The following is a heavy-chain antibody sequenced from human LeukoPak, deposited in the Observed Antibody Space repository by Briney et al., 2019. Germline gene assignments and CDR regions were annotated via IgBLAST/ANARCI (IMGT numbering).Heavy chain of an antibody. CDR1: GFTFSSYW. CDR3: ARDPYCSGGSCYSGAFSF. CDR2: INSDGSTT. J-gene: IGHJ3*01. D-gene: IGHD2-15*01. Sequence: PGGSLRPSCAASGFTFSSYWMHWVRQAPGKGLVWLSRINSDGSTTTYADSVRGRFIISRDNAKNTLYLQMNNLRPEDTAVYYCARDPYCSGGSCYSGAFSFWGQGTLVTVSS. V-gene: IGHV3-74*03.